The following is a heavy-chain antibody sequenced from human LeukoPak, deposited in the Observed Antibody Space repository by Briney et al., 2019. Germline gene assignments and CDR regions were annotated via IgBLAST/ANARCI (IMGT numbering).Heavy chain of an antibody. CDR1: GGSVTSCY. CDR2: IYYSGST. Sequence: SETLSLTCTVSGGSVTSCYWSWIRQPPGKGLEWIGSIYYSGSTYYNPSLKSRVTISVDTSKNQFSLKLSSVTAADTAVYYCARRGSSTRPIDYWGQGTLVTVSS. D-gene: IGHD2-2*01. CDR3: ARRGSSTRPIDY. V-gene: IGHV4-59*05. J-gene: IGHJ4*02.